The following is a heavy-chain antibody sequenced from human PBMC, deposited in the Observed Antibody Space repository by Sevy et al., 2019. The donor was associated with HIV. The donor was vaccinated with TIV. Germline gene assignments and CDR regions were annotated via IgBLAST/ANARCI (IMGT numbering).Heavy chain of an antibody. J-gene: IGHJ4*02. Sequence: GGSLRLSCAASGFTFSSYNMNWVRQAPGKGLEWVSCISSSSSTIYYADSVKGRFTISRDNAKNSLYLQMNSLRAEDTAVYYCARDGNGLFDYWGQGTLVTVSS. D-gene: IGHD2-8*01. V-gene: IGHV3-48*01. CDR1: GFTFSSYN. CDR2: ISSSSSTI. CDR3: ARDGNGLFDY.